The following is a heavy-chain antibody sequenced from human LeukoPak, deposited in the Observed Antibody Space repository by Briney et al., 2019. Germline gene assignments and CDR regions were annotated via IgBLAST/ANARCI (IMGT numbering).Heavy chain of an antibody. CDR2: IYHSGST. CDR3: ARYLMEWLLSPGWFDP. J-gene: IGHJ5*02. D-gene: IGHD3-3*01. Sequence: PSQTLSLTCTVSGGSISSGGYYWSWIRQPPGKGLEWIGYIYHSGSTYYNPSLKSRVTISVDTSKNQFSLKLSSVTAADTAVYYCARYLMEWLLSPGWFDPWGQGTLVTVSS. CDR1: GGSISSGGYY. V-gene: IGHV4-30-2*01.